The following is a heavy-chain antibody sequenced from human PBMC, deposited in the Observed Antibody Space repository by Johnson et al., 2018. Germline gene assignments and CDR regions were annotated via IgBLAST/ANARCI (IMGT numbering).Heavy chain of an antibody. CDR1: GYTFSSYA. CDR2: SNAGHGNT. V-gene: IGHV1-3*02. D-gene: IGHD3-16*01. CDR3: ARGCAYTGWDAFDI. J-gene: IGHJ3*02. Sequence: QVQLVQSGAEVKKPGASVKVSCKASGYTFSSYAMHWVRQAPGQRLEWMGWSNAGHGNTEYSQEFQGRVTITRDTSASTAYMALSRLRSEDMAVYYCARGCAYTGWDAFDIWGQGTMVTVSS.